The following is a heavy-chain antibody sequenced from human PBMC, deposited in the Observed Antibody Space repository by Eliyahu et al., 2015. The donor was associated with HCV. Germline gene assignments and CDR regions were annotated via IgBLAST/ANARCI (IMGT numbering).Heavy chain of an antibody. J-gene: IGHJ4*02. CDR3: ATLRLGSFSLKGDMEY. Sequence: QLQLQESGPGLVKPSETLSLTCTVSGGXISSSSYYWGWIRQPPGKGLEWIGSIYYSGSTYYNPSLKSRVTISVDTSKNQFSLKLSSVTAADTAVYYCATLRLGSFSLKGDMEYWGQGTLVTVSS. D-gene: IGHD3-16*01. CDR1: GGXISSSSYY. CDR2: IYYSGST. V-gene: IGHV4-39*01.